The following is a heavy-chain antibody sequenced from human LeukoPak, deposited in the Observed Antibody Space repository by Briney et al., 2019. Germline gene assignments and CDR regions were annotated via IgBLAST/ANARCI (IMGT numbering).Heavy chain of an antibody. Sequence: GGPLRLSCSASGFTFSNHAMHWVRQAPGKGLEYVSAISSTGGSTYYADSVKGRFTISRDNSKNTLYLQMSSLRAEDTAVYYCVKDRGWLQPFDYWGQGTLVTVSS. J-gene: IGHJ4*02. V-gene: IGHV3-64D*06. CDR1: GFTFSNHA. CDR3: VKDRGWLQPFDY. CDR2: ISSTGGST. D-gene: IGHD5-24*01.